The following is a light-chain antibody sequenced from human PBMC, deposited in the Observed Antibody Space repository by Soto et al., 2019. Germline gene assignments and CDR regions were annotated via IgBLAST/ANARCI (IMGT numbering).Light chain of an antibody. CDR3: QQYNNWPPLT. Sequence: EIVMTQSPVTLSVSPGERATLSCRASQSVSSNLAWYQQKPGQAPRLLIYGASTRATGIPARFSGSGSGTEFTLTINSLQSEDFALYYCQQYNNWPPLTFGGGTKVEIK. CDR1: QSVSSN. CDR2: GAS. J-gene: IGKJ4*01. V-gene: IGKV3D-15*01.